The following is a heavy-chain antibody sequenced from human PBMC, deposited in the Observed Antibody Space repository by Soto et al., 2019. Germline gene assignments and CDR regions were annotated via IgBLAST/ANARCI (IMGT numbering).Heavy chain of an antibody. V-gene: IGHV4-34*01. CDR2: INHSGST. CDR3: AGGRGVRGTIVATYYYYGVDV. D-gene: IGHD3-10*01. CDR1: GGSFSSYY. Sequence: NPSETLSLTCAVYGGSFSSYYWNWIRQPPGKGLEWIGEINHSGSTNYNPSLKSRVTISVDTSKKQFSLKLSSVTAADTAVYYCAGGRGVRGTIVATYYYYGVDVWGQGTTVTVSS. J-gene: IGHJ6*02.